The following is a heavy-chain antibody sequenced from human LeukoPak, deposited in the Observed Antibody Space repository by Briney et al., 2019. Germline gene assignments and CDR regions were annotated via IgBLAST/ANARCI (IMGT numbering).Heavy chain of an antibody. V-gene: IGHV1-69*06. CDR2: IIPIFGTA. CDR1: GYTLNELS. Sequence: GASVKVSCKVFGYTLNELSIHWVRQAPGKGLEWMGGIIPIFGTANYAQKFQGRVTITADKSTSTAYMELSSLRSEDTAVYYCARDQGGLYGDYVFKYYYYYMDVWGKGTTVTVSS. J-gene: IGHJ6*03. CDR3: ARDQGGLYGDYVFKYYYYYMDV. D-gene: IGHD4-17*01.